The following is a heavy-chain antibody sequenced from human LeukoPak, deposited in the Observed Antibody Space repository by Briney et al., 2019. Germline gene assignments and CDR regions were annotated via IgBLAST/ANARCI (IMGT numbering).Heavy chain of an antibody. CDR3: AAQAVAAAGGFDY. CDR1: GFTVSSNY. V-gene: IGHV3-11*04. J-gene: IGHJ4*02. Sequence: PGGSLRLSCAASGFTVSSNYMSWVRQAPGKGLEWVSYISSSGSTIYYADSVKGRFTISRDNAKNSLYLQMNSLRAEDTAVYYCAAQAVAAAGGFDYWGQGTLVTVSS. D-gene: IGHD6-13*01. CDR2: ISSSGSTI.